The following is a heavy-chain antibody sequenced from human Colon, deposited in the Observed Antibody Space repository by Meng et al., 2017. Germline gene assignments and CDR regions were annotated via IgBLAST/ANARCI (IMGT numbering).Heavy chain of an antibody. D-gene: IGHD6-19*01. J-gene: IGHJ6*02. CDR2: IKQDGSEK. CDR3: AKGSGWYPYYYYYGMDV. CDR1: QVTFSTYA. Sequence: GESLKISCAASQVTFSTYAMSWVRQAPGKGLEWVANIKQDGSEKYYVDSVKGRFTISRDNAKNSLYLQMNSLRAEDTAVYYCAKGSGWYPYYYYYGMDVWGQGTTVTVSS. V-gene: IGHV3-7*01.